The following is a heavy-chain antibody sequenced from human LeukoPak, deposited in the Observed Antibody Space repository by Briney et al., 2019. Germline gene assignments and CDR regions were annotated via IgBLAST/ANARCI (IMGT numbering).Heavy chain of an antibody. J-gene: IGHJ5*02. CDR1: GGTFSSYA. CDR2: IIPILGIA. CDR3: AREAGGHWFDP. Sequence: SVKVSCKASGGTFSSYAISWVRQAPGQGLEWMGRIIPILGIANYAQKFQGRVTITADKSTSTAYMELSSLRSEDTAVYYCAREAGGHWFDPWGQGTLVTVSS. V-gene: IGHV1-69*04.